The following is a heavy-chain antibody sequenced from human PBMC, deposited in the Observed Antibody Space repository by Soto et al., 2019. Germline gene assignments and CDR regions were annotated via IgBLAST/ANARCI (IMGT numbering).Heavy chain of an antibody. CDR3: ARQGPYSSPWYGFDY. V-gene: IGHV4-39*01. D-gene: IGHD6-19*01. J-gene: IGHJ4*02. CDR2: IYYSGST. CDR1: GGSISSSSYY. Sequence: SETLSLTCTVSGGSISSSSYYWGWIRQPPGKGLEWIGSIYYSGSTYYNPSLKSRVTISVDTSKNQFSLKLRSVTAADTAVYYCARQGPYSSPWYGFDYWGQGTLVTLSS.